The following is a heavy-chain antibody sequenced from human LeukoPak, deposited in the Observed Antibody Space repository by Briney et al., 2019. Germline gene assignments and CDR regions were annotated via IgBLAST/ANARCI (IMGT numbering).Heavy chain of an antibody. CDR1: GGSFSGYY. Sequence: SETLSLTCAVYGGSFSGYYWSWIRQPPGKGLEWIGEINHSGSTNYNPSLKSRVTISVDTSKNQFSLKLSSVTAADTAVYYCARGYHGSGSYGSSYNWFDPWGQGTLVIVSS. J-gene: IGHJ5*02. V-gene: IGHV4-34*01. CDR2: INHSGST. CDR3: ARGYHGSGSYGSSYNWFDP. D-gene: IGHD3-10*01.